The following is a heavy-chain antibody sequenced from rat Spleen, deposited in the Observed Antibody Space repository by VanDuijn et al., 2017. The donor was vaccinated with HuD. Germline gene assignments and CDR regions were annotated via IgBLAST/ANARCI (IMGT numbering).Heavy chain of an antibody. CDR2: IPNTGGNI. D-gene: IGHD1-11*01. J-gene: IGHJ2*01. Sequence: EVQLVESGGGLVQPGRSLKLSCVASGFTFNNYWMSWIRQAPGKGLEWIASIPNTGGNIYYPDSVKGRFTISRDNAKSTLYLQMDSLRSEDTATYYCARRGVVSVDYWGQGVMVTVSS. V-gene: IGHV5-31*01. CDR3: ARRGVVSVDY. CDR1: GFTFNNYW.